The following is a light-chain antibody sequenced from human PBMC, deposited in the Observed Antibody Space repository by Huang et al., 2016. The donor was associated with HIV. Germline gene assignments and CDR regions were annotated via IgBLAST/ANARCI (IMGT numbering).Light chain of an antibody. Sequence: DIQMTQSPSSLSASVGDRVTITCRASQSISNSLAWYQQKPGKAPKLLLYAASRLKSGVPYRYSGSGSGTDYTLTISSLQPEDFATYYCQQYYSTPPITFGQGTRLEMK. CDR3: QQYYSTPPIT. CDR2: AAS. V-gene: IGKV1-NL1*01. J-gene: IGKJ5*01. CDR1: QSISNS.